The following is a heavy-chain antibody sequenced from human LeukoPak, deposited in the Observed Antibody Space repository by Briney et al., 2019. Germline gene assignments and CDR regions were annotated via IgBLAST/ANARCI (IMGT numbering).Heavy chain of an antibody. J-gene: IGHJ4*02. CDR2: IYLGDSDT. CDR1: GSTFSNYW. V-gene: IGHV5-51*01. Sequence: GESLKISCKGFGSTFSNYWIAWVRQMPGKGLELMGIIYLGDSDTRYSPSFQGQVTISADKSISTAYLQWSSLKASDTAMYYCARPGGYSSAWLKTWGQGTLVTVSS. D-gene: IGHD6-19*01. CDR3: ARPGGYSSAWLKT.